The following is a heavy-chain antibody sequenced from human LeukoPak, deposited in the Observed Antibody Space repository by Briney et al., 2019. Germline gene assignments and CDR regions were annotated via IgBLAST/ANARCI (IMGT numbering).Heavy chain of an antibody. CDR1: GFTFSTYW. D-gene: IGHD2-2*01. J-gene: IGHJ4*02. Sequence: PGGSLRLSCAASGFTFSTYWMHWVRQAPGKGLVWVSRINSDGSSTSYADSVKGRFTISRDNAKNTLYLQMNSLRAEDTAVYYCAKNDVGVPAAGYFDYWGQGTLVTVSS. CDR2: INSDGSST. CDR3: AKNDVGVPAAGYFDY. V-gene: IGHV3-74*01.